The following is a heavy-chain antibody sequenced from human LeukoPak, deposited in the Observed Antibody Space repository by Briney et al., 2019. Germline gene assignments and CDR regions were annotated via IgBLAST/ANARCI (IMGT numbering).Heavy chain of an antibody. Sequence: GASVKVSCKASGYTFTGHYMHRVRQAPGQGLKWMGWINPNNGGTNYAQKFQGRVTMTRDTSISTAYMELSRLRSDDTAVYYCARGYALYSGRYIDFDYWGQGTLVTVSS. D-gene: IGHD1-26*01. CDR1: GYTFTGHY. CDR2: INPNNGGT. CDR3: ARGYALYSGRYIDFDY. V-gene: IGHV1-2*02. J-gene: IGHJ4*02.